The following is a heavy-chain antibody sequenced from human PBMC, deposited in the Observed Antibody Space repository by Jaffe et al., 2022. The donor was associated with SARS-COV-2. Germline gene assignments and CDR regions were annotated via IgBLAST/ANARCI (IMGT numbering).Heavy chain of an antibody. CDR1: GGSISSRSYY. V-gene: IGHV4-39*01. D-gene: IGHD5-12*01. CDR3: ARHHISAYDLFSAFDI. Sequence: QLQLQESGPGLVKPSETLSLTCTVSGGSISSRSYYWGWIRQPPGKGLEWLGSISYSGSTYYSPSLQGRITISVDTSKNQISLKLSSVTAPDTAVYYCARHHISAYDLFSAFDIWGQGTMVTVSS. CDR2: ISYSGST. J-gene: IGHJ3*02.